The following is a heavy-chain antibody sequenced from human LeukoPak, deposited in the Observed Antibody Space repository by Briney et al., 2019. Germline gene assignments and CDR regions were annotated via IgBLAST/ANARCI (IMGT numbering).Heavy chain of an antibody. D-gene: IGHD3-3*01. CDR2: ISSSSTYI. Sequence: GGSLRLSCAASGLTLNYYNMNWVRQAPGKGLEWVSSISSSSTYIYYAHSVKGRFTISRDNAKNSLYLQMNSLRVEDTAVYYCARVLEDGYYYFDYWGQGTLVTVSS. CDR3: ARVLEDGYYYFDY. V-gene: IGHV3-21*06. J-gene: IGHJ4*02. CDR1: GLTLNYYN.